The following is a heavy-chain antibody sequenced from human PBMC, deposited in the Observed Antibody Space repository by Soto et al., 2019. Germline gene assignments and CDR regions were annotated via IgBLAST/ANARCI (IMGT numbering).Heavy chain of an antibody. CDR3: ARGVKLTVACPSYYYYYGMDV. Sequence: QVQLQESGPGLVKPSQTLSLTCTVSGGSISSGGYYWSWIRQHPGKGLEWIGYIYYSGSTYYNPSLKRRVTISVDTSKIQFSLKQSSVTAADTAVYYCARGVKLTVACPSYYYYYGMDVWGQGTTVTVSS. V-gene: IGHV4-31*03. D-gene: IGHD2-15*01. J-gene: IGHJ6*02. CDR2: IYYSGST. CDR1: GGSISSGGYY.